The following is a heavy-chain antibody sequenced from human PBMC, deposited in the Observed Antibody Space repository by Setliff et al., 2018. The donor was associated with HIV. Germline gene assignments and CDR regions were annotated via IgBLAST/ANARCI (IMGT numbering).Heavy chain of an antibody. D-gene: IGHD6-19*01. CDR3: ACMGVAGTLDGRVVIGAPTMIDTPNPLQPLP. CDR1: GGTFSSYA. V-gene: IGHV1-69*05. Sequence: SVKVSCKASGGTFSSYAISWVRQAPGQGLEWMGGIIPIFGTANYAQKFQGRVTITTDESTSTAYMELSSLRSEDTAVYYCACMGVAGTLDGRVVIGAPTMIDTPNPLQPLPWG. J-gene: IGHJ5*02. CDR2: IIPIFGTA.